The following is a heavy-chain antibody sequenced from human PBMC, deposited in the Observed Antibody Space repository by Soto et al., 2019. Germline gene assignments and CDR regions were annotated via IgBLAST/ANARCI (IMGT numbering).Heavy chain of an antibody. CDR1: GFTFSSYA. D-gene: IGHD3-9*01. V-gene: IGHV3-23*01. CDR3: AAGSRYFDSGWFDP. Sequence: EVQLLESGGGLVQPGGSLRLSCAASGFTFSSYAMSWVRQAPGKGLEWVSAISGSGGSTYYADSVKGRFTIPRDNSKNTLYLQMNSLRAEDTAVYYCAAGSRYFDSGWFDPWGQGTLVTVSS. CDR2: ISGSGGST. J-gene: IGHJ5*02.